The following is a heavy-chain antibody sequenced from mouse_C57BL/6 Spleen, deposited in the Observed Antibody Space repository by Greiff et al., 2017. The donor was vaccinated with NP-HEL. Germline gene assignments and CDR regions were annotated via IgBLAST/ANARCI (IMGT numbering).Heavy chain of an antibody. D-gene: IGHD1-1*01. Sequence: QVQLKESGPELVKPGASVKISCKASGYAFSSSWMNWVKQRPGKGLEWIGRIYPGDGDTNYNGKFKGKATLTADKSSSTAYMQLSSLTSEDTAVYYCTTDHLAYWGQGTLVTVSA. V-gene: IGHV1-82*01. CDR2: IYPGDGDT. CDR1: GYAFSSSW. CDR3: TTDHLAY. J-gene: IGHJ3*01.